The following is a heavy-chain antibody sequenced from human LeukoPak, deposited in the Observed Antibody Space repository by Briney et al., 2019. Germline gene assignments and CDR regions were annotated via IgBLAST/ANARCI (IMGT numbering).Heavy chain of an antibody. J-gene: IGHJ5*02. CDR2: IYHTGST. Sequence: SETLSLTCTVSGYSITSGYYWGWIRQPPGKGLEWIGSIYHTGSTFYNPSLKSRVTISVDTSKNQFSLKLSSVTAADTAVYYCARVIRSITMIVVATEGPNWFDPWGQGTLVTVSS. CDR1: GYSITSGYY. CDR3: ARVIRSITMIVVATEGPNWFDP. V-gene: IGHV4-38-2*02. D-gene: IGHD3-22*01.